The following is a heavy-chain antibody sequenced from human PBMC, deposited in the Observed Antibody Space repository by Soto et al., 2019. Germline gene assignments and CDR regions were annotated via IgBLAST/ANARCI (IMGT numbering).Heavy chain of an antibody. V-gene: IGHV1-58*02. CDR2: IVVGSGNT. CDR3: AALTYYDILTGYLPPYPLDY. Sequence: SVKVSCKASAFTFTNSAMQWVRPARGQRLERIGWIVVGSGNTNYAQKIQERVTITRDMSTSTAYMELSSLRSEYTAVYYCAALTYYDILTGYLPPYPLDYWGQGTLVTVSS. J-gene: IGHJ4*02. CDR1: AFTFTNSA. D-gene: IGHD3-9*01.